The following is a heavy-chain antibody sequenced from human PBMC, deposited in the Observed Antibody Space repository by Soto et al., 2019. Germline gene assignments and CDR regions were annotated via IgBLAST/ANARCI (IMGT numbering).Heavy chain of an antibody. Sequence: QITLKESGPTLVKPTQTLTLTCTFSGFSLTTSGEAVGWIRQPPGKALEWLALIYWDDDKRSIPSLKSRLTITKDTSKNPVVLTMTNMDPVDTATYYCAHIPGSGQLLYSYYYYMDVWGKGTTVTVSS. D-gene: IGHD3-10*01. J-gene: IGHJ6*03. V-gene: IGHV2-5*02. CDR2: IYWDDDK. CDR3: AHIPGSGQLLYSYYYYMDV. CDR1: GFSLTTSGEA.